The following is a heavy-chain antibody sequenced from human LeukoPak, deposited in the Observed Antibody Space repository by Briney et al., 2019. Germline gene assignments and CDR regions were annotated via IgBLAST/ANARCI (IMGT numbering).Heavy chain of an antibody. V-gene: IGHV1-18*01. Sequence: ASVKVSCKASGYTFTSYGISWVRQAPGQGLEWMGWISAYNGNTNYAQKLQGRVTMTTDTSTSTAYMELRSLRSDDTAVYYCARASPDLIQGAVDYWDQGTLVTVSS. CDR1: GYTFTSYG. J-gene: IGHJ4*02. CDR3: ARASPDLIQGAVDY. D-gene: IGHD1-1*01. CDR2: ISAYNGNT.